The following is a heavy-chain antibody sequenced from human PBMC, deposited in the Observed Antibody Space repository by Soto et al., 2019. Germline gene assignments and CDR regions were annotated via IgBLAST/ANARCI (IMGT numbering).Heavy chain of an antibody. CDR1: EFTFSTYP. Sequence: PGGSLRLSCAASEFTFSTYPMHWVRQAPGKGLEWVAVISYDETNKYYADSVKGRFTISRDNSKNTLYLQMNNLRADDTAVYYCARGASDFWGAYPEIHFFDSWGNGTLVTVSS. CDR2: ISYDETNK. J-gene: IGHJ4*01. V-gene: IGHV3-30-3*01. CDR3: ARGASDFWGAYPEIHFFDS. D-gene: IGHD3-3*01.